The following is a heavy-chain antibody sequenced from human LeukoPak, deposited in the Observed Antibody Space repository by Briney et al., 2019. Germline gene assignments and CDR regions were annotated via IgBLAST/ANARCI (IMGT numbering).Heavy chain of an antibody. CDR2: MNPNSGNT. CDR3: ARGGIVVEPMDV. CDR1: GYTFTSYD. D-gene: IGHD2-2*01. J-gene: IGHJ6*03. Sequence: ASVKVSCKASGYTFTSYDINWVRQATGQGLEWMGWMNPNSGNTGYAQKFRGRVTMTRNTSISTAYMELSSLRSEDTAVYYCARGGIVVEPMDVWGKGTTVTVSS. V-gene: IGHV1-8*01.